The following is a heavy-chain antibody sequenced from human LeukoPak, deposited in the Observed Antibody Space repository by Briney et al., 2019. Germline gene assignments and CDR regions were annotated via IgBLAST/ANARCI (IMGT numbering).Heavy chain of an antibody. V-gene: IGHV3-30-3*01. CDR2: ISYDGSNK. CDR3: ASGNTARFF. Sequence: GGSLRLSCAASGFTFSSYAMHWVRQAPGKGLEWVAVISYDGSNKYYADSVKGRFTISRDNSKNTLYLQMNSLRAEDTAVYYCASGNTARFFWGPGTLVPVSS. J-gene: IGHJ4*02. D-gene: IGHD5-18*01. CDR1: GFTFSSYA.